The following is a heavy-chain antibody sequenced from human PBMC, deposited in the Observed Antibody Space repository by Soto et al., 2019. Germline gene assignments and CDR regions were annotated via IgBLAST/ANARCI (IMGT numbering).Heavy chain of an antibody. CDR3: LWGQGDDLGY. J-gene: IGHJ4*02. V-gene: IGHV3-73*01. CDR1: GFTFSGSA. Sequence: EVQLVESGGGLVQPGGSLKLSCAASGFTFSGSAMHWVRQASGKGLEWVGRIRSKANSYATAYAASVKGRFTISRDDSKNTAYLQMNSLKTEDTAVDYCLWGQGDDLGYWGQGTLVTVSS. CDR2: IRSKANSYAT. D-gene: IGHD1-26*01.